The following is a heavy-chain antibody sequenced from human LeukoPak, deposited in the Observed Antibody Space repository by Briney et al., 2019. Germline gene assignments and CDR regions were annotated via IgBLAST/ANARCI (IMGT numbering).Heavy chain of an antibody. CDR1: GYTFSNYY. CDR3: ARGGIGWSFDY. V-gene: IGHV1-2*02. J-gene: IGHJ4*02. Sequence: ASVTVSCKASGYTFSNYYIHWVRQAPGQGLEWMGWINPNSGGTNFAQKFQGRVTLTRDTSITTAYMELSRLRSDDTAVYYCARGGIGWSFDYWGQGTLVTVSS. D-gene: IGHD6-19*01. CDR2: INPNSGGT.